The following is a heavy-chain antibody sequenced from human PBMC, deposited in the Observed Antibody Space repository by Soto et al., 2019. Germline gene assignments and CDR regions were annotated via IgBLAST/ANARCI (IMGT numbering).Heavy chain of an antibody. V-gene: IGHV4-30-2*01. CDR1: GGSISSGGYS. CDR3: ARGMTTVTTLDY. D-gene: IGHD4-17*01. CDR2: IYYSGST. J-gene: IGHJ4*02. Sequence: SETLSLTCAVSGGSISSGGYSWSWIRQPPGKGLEWIGYIYYSGSTYYNPSLKSRVTISVDRSKNQFSLKLSSVTAADTAVYYCARGMTTVTTLDYWGKGTLVTVSS.